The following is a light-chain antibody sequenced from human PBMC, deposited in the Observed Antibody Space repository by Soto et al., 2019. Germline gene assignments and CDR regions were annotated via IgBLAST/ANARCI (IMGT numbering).Light chain of an antibody. J-gene: IGKJ1*01. CDR3: QQYGTSPVT. CDR2: DAS. Sequence: EIVFTQSPGTLPLSPGERAILSCRASQSVTSSYLAWYQQKPGQAPRLLIYDASSRATGIPDRFSGSGSGTDFTLSISRLEPEDFAMYYCQQYGTSPVTFGQGTKVDIK. CDR1: QSVTSSY. V-gene: IGKV3-20*01.